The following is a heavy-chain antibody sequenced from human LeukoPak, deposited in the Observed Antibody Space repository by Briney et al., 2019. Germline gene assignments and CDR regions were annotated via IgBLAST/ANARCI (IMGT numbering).Heavy chain of an antibody. CDR2: IYHSGST. CDR3: ARVRDYGMDI. Sequence: SETLSLTCIVSGYSISSGYYWGWIRQPPGKGLEWIGSIYHSGSTYYNPSLKSRVTISVDTSKNQFSLKLRSVTAADTAVYYCARVRDYGMDIWGQGTMVTVSS. V-gene: IGHV4-38-2*02. J-gene: IGHJ3*02. CDR1: GYSISSGYY. D-gene: IGHD4-17*01.